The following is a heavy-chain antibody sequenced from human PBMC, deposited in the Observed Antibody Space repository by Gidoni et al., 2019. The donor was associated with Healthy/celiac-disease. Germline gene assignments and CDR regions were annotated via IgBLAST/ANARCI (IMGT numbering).Heavy chain of an antibody. J-gene: IGHJ3*02. Sequence: QLQLQESGPGLVKPSETLSLTCPVSGGSISSSSYYWGWIRQPPGKGLEWIGSIYYSGSTYYNPSLKSRVTISVDTSKNQFSLKLSSVTAADTAVYYCARSYYDFWSGYPRGAFDIWGQGTMVTVSS. V-gene: IGHV4-39*01. CDR1: GGSISSSSYY. CDR2: IYYSGST. CDR3: ARSYYDFWSGYPRGAFDI. D-gene: IGHD3-3*01.